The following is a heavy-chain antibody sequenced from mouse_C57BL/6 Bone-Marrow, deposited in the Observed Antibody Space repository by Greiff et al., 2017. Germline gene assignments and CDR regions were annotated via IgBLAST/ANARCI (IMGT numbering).Heavy chain of an antibody. J-gene: IGHJ1*03. CDR3: ATTVVAFYWYFDV. V-gene: IGHV1-61*01. CDR2: IYPSDSET. CDR1: GYTFTSYW. D-gene: IGHD1-1*01. Sequence: QVQLQQPGAELVRPGSSVKLSCKASGYTFTSYWMDWVKQRPGQGLEWIGNIYPSDSETHYNQKFKDKATFTVDKSSSTAYMQLSSLTSEDSAVYYCATTVVAFYWYFDVWGTGTTVTVSS.